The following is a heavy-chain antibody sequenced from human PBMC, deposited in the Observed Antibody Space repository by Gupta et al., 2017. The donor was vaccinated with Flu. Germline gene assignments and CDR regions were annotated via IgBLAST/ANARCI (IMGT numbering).Heavy chain of an antibody. V-gene: IGHV3-7*01. Sequence: EVQMVASGGGLVEPGGPQRLSCEASGFIMRLYWMSWVVQDPGQGLEWVANIKQDASEKDYGYSVKGRFSISRDNAKNSHYLQMNNLRAEDTAVYYCARDSGRFYIDYLGQGTLVTVSS. J-gene: IGHJ4*02. D-gene: IGHD1-26*01. CDR2: IKQDASEK. CDR1: GFIMRLYW. CDR3: ARDSGRFYIDY.